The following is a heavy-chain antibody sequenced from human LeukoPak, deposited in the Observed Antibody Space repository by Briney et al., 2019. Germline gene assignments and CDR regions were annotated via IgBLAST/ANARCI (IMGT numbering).Heavy chain of an antibody. V-gene: IGHV3-15*01. CDR3: TRDLGYGDYPRGFDP. D-gene: IGHD4-17*01. J-gene: IGHJ5*02. CDR1: GFTFSNAW. Sequence: PGGSLRLSCAASGFTFSNAWMSWVRQAPGKGLEWVGRIKNKIDGGTTDYAAPVKGRFTISRDDSKNMLYLQMNSLKTEDTAVYYCTRDLGYGDYPRGFDPWGQGTLVTVSS. CDR2: IKNKIDGGTT.